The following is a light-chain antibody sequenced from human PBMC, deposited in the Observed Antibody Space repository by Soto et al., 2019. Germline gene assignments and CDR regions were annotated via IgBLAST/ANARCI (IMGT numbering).Light chain of an antibody. CDR1: SNDIGAHYY. CDR2: EVD. J-gene: IGLJ3*02. Sequence: QSALTQPASVSGSLGQSITISCTGTSNDIGAHYYVSWYQHHPGKAPKLIIFEVDRRPSGVSGRFSGSKSANTASLIISGLQPEDEADYYCNSYTTIGTLRGVFGGGTQLTVL. CDR3: NSYTTIGTLRGV. V-gene: IGLV2-14*01.